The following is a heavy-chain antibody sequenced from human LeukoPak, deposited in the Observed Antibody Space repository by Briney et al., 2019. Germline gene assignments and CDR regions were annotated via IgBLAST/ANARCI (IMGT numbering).Heavy chain of an antibody. J-gene: IGHJ4*02. V-gene: IGHV3-23*01. CDR1: GFTLSSYG. D-gene: IGHD1-26*01. CDR3: AREDVGAAPDY. CDR2: DSIYGGGP. Sequence: GGSLRLSCAASGFTLSSYGMSWIRQGQGKGLEWVSADSIYGGGPYYADFVKGRFTMSRDNYEKTLYLQMDSLRAEDTAVYYCAREDVGAAPDYWGQGTLVTVSS.